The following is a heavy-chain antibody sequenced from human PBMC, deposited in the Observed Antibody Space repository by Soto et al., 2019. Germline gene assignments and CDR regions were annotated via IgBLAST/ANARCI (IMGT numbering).Heavy chain of an antibody. CDR1: GFSFKRYA. V-gene: IGHV3-23*01. D-gene: IGHD3-22*01. CDR2: MSGSGGTT. CDR3: AKDSGSDFWSAHSDYYESSGYDY. J-gene: IGHJ4*02. Sequence: GGSLRLSCAASGFSFKRYAMSWVRQAPGKGLEWVSAMSGSGGTTFYADSVKGRFTISRDNSKNTLYLQMNSLRAEDTAVYFCAKDSGSDFWSAHSDYYESSGYDYWGQGTLVTVSS.